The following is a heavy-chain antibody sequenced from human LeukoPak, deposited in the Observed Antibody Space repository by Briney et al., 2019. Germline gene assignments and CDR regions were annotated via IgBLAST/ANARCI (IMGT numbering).Heavy chain of an antibody. CDR3: ARDHEPMKYYGTSDY. CDR1: GYTFTSYG. V-gene: IGHV1-18*01. Sequence: ASVKVSCKASGYTFTSYGISWVRQAPGQGLECMGWISAYNGNTNYAQKLQGRVTMTTDTSTSTAYMELRSLRSDDTAVYYCARDHEPMKYYGTSDYWGQGTLVTVSS. D-gene: IGHD4/OR15-4a*01. J-gene: IGHJ4*02. CDR2: ISAYNGNT.